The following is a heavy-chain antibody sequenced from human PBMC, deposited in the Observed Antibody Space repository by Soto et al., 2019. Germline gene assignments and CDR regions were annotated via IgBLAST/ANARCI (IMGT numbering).Heavy chain of an antibody. V-gene: IGHV3-13*01. J-gene: IGHJ6*02. CDR3: ARGHRYGFSYYNNYGIDV. CDR1: GFTLSSYD. D-gene: IGHD5-18*01. Sequence: EVQLVESGGGLVQPGGSLRLSCAASGFTLSSYDMHWVRQPTGKGLEWVSGIGNAGDTYYLGSVKGRFTISRDNAKSSLYLQMTSLRAEDTAVYYCARGHRYGFSYYNNYGIDVWGQGTTVTVSS. CDR2: IGNAGDT.